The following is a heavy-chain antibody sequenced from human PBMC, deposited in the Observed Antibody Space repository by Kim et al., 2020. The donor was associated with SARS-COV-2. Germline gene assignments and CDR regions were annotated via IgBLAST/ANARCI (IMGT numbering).Heavy chain of an antibody. D-gene: IGHD3-16*01. CDR2: ITDTGRTQ. CDR3: ARDGGFTNHDWYFDL. CDR1: GFNFRNYF. Sequence: GGSLRLSCAASGFNFRNYFMNWVRQAPGNGPVWISRITDTGRTQSYADSVKGRFTTSRYNTKNTLDLETTSLRAEDTAIYYCARDGGFTNHDWYFDLWGRGTLVTVSS. V-gene: IGHV3-74*01. J-gene: IGHJ2*01.